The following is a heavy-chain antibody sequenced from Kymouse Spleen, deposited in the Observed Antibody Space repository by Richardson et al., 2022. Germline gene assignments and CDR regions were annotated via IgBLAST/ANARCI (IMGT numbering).Heavy chain of an antibody. Sequence: QVQLQESGPGLVKPSETLSLTCTVSGGSISSYYWSWIRQPPGKGLEWIGYIYYSGSTNYNPSLKSRVTISVDTSKNQFSLKLSSVTAADTAVYYCARLTGTTDYWGQGTLVTVSS. CDR1: GGSISSYY. CDR2: IYYSGST. CDR3: ARLTGTTDY. V-gene: IGHV4-59*01. J-gene: IGHJ4*02. D-gene: IGHD1-7*01.